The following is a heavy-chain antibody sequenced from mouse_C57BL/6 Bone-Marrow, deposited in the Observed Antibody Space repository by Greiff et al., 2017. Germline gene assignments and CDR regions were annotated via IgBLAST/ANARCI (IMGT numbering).Heavy chain of an antibody. CDR1: GYTFTSYG. CDR2: IYPRSGNT. V-gene: IGHV1-81*01. J-gene: IGHJ3*01. CDR3: ARAEAAQATVAY. Sequence: QVQLQQSGAELARPGASVKLSCKASGYTFTSYGISWVKQRTGQGLEWIGEIYPRSGNTYYNEKFKGKATMTADKSSSTAYMELRSLTSEDSAVYICARAEAAQATVAYWGQGTLVTVSA. D-gene: IGHD3-2*02.